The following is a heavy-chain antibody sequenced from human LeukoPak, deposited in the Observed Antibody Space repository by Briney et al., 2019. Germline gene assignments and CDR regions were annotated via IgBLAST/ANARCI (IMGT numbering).Heavy chain of an antibody. Sequence: GSSVMVSCKASGGTFSSYAISWVRQAPGQGLEWMGGIIPIFGTANYAQKFQGRVTITTDESTSTAYMELSSLRSEDTAVYYCASAYCGGDCYSGGNWFDPWGQGTLVTVSS. CDR2: IIPIFGTA. D-gene: IGHD2-21*02. J-gene: IGHJ5*02. CDR1: GGTFSSYA. CDR3: ASAYCGGDCYSGGNWFDP. V-gene: IGHV1-69*05.